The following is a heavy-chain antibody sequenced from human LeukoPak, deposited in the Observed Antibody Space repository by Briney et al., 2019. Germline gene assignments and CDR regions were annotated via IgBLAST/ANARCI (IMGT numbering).Heavy chain of an antibody. CDR3: ARDPSFGGYDDFDY. CDR1: GFTFSSYA. Sequence: GGSLRLSCAASGFTFSSYAIHWVRQAPGKGLEWVALISYDGSNKYYADSVKGRFTISRDNSKNTLYLQVNSLTAEDTAVYYCARDPSFGGYDDFDYWGQGTLVTVSS. V-gene: IGHV3-30*04. J-gene: IGHJ4*02. D-gene: IGHD5-12*01. CDR2: ISYDGSNK.